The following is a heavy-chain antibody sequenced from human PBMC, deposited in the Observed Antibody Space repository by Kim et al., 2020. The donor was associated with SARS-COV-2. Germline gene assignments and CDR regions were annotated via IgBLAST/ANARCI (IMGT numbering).Heavy chain of an antibody. V-gene: IGHV4-34*01. Sequence: NYTPSLKSRVTISVDTSKNQFPLKLSSVTAADTAVYYCARAPWIQLWFDYWGQGTLVTVSS. D-gene: IGHD5-18*01. J-gene: IGHJ4*02. CDR3: ARAPWIQLWFDY.